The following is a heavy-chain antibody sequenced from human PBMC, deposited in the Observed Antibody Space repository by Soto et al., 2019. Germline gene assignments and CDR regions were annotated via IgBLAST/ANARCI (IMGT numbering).Heavy chain of an antibody. J-gene: IGHJ4*02. V-gene: IGHV4-39*01. D-gene: IGHD3-22*01. CDR2: IYYSGST. CDR1: GGSISSSTYY. CDR3: GGSGYYYSWDY. Sequence: QLQLQESGPGLVKPSETLSLTCTVSGGSISSSTYYWGWIRQPLGKGLEWIGSIYYSGSTYFNPSLKSRVTISVDTCKNQFSLKLSSVTAADTAVYYCGGSGYYYSWDYWGQGTLVTVSS.